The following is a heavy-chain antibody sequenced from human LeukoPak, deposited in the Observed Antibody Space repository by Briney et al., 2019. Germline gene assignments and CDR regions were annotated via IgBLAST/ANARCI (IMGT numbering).Heavy chain of an antibody. CDR2: IIPILGIA. CDR1: RGTFSSYT. D-gene: IGHD6-13*01. Sequence: ASVKVSWKASRGTFSSYTISWVRQAPGQGLEWMGRIIPILGIANYAQKCQGRVTITADKSTSTAYMELSSLRSEDTAVYYCAVGGSSWYYFDYWGQGTLVTVSS. J-gene: IGHJ4*02. CDR3: AVGGSSWYYFDY. V-gene: IGHV1-69*02.